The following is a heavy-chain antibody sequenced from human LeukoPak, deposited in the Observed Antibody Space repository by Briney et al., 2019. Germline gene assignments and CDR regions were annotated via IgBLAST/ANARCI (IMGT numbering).Heavy chain of an antibody. Sequence: GGSLRLSCAASGFTFSSYWMHWVRQAPGKGLVWVSRINSDGSSTSYADSVKGRYTISRDNAKNTLYLQMNSLRAEDTAVYYCAHYDSSAYHAFDIWGQGTMVTVSS. D-gene: IGHD3-22*01. CDR1: GFTFSSYW. CDR3: AHYDSSAYHAFDI. V-gene: IGHV3-74*01. CDR2: INSDGSST. J-gene: IGHJ3*02.